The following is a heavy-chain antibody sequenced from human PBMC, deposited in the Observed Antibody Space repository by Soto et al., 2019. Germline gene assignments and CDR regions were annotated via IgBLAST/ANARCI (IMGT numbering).Heavy chain of an antibody. CDR3: ARHAAGIADYFDY. D-gene: IGHD6-13*01. J-gene: IGHJ4*02. V-gene: IGHV4-59*08. Sequence: SETLSLTCTVSGGSISSYYWSWVRQPPGKGLEWIGYIYYSGSTNYNPSLKSRVTISVDTSKDQFSLKLSSVTAADTAVYYCARHAAGIADYFDYWGQGTLVTVSS. CDR2: IYYSGST. CDR1: GGSISSYY.